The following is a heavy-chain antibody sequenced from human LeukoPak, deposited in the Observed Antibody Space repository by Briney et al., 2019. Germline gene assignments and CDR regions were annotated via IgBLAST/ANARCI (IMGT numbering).Heavy chain of an antibody. CDR3: ATTTIRLGY. D-gene: IGHD1-1*01. CDR2: IYYSGST. V-gene: IGHV4-39*07. J-gene: IGHJ4*02. Sequence: PSETLSLTCTVSGGSNSRSSNYWGWIRQSPGKGLEWIGSIYYSGSTYYNPSLKSRVTISIDTSKSQFSLKLSSVTAADTAVYYCATTTIRLGYWGQGTLVTVSS. CDR1: GGSNSRSSNY.